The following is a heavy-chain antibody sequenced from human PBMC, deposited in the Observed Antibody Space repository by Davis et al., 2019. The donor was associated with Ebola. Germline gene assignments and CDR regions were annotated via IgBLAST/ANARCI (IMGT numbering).Heavy chain of an antibody. Sequence: PGGSLRLSCAASGFTFSSYAMSWVRQAPGRGLEWVANISPDGHGRFVDSVQARFSVSRENDKNSVYLQMSSLRTQDTAVYYCASWASTGNYWGRGTLVTVSS. D-gene: IGHD3-10*01. CDR3: ASWASTGNY. CDR1: GFTFSSYA. J-gene: IGHJ4*02. CDR2: ISPDGHGR. V-gene: IGHV3-7*01.